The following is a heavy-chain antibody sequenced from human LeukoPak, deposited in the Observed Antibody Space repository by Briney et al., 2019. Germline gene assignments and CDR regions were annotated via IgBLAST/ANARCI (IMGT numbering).Heavy chain of an antibody. Sequence: SETLSLTCAVYGGSFSGYYWSWIRQPPGKGLEWIGEINHSGSTNYNPSLKSRVTISVATSKNQLSLKLSSVTAADTAVYYCAGRGDYGDYGGYFDYWGQGTLVTVSS. CDR3: AGRGDYGDYGGYFDY. J-gene: IGHJ4*02. D-gene: IGHD4-17*01. CDR2: INHSGST. CDR1: GGSFSGYY. V-gene: IGHV4-34*01.